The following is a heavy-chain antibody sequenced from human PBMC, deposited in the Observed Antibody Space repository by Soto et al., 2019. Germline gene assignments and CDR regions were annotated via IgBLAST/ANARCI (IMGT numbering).Heavy chain of an antibody. D-gene: IGHD6-19*01. Sequence: GASVKVSCKDSGYTFTGYYMHWVRQAPGQGLEWMGWINPNSGGTNYAQKFQGRVTMTRDTSISTAYMELSRLRPDDTAVYYCARDRIAVEFDYWGQGTLVTVSA. J-gene: IGHJ4*02. CDR2: INPNSGGT. CDR3: ARDRIAVEFDY. V-gene: IGHV1-2*02. CDR1: GYTFTGYY.